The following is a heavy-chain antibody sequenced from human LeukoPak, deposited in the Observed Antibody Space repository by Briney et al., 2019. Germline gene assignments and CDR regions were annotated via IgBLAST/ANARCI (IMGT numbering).Heavy chain of an antibody. CDR1: GYSISNSNW. CDR3: ARGDYYGSGLYYYYYMDV. J-gene: IGHJ6*03. CDR2: IDDGGST. Sequence: SEALSLTCGVSGYSISNSNWWGWIRQPPRKGLEGIGYIDDGGSTNYTPSLKSRTTASVDTSKNQFSLKLSSVTAADTAIYYCARGDYYGSGLYYYYYMDVWGKGTTVTVSS. D-gene: IGHD3-10*01. V-gene: IGHV4-28*03.